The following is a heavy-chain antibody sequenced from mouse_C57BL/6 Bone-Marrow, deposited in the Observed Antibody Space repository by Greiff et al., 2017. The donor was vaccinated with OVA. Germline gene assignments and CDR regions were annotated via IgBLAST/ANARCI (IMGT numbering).Heavy chain of an antibody. CDR2: ISYDGSN. CDR3: ARDQGNLAWFAY. D-gene: IGHD2-1*01. Sequence: EVKLMESGPGLVKPSQSLSLTCSVTGYSITSGYYWNWIRQFPGNKLEWMGYISYDGSNNYNPSLKNRISITRDTSKNQFFLKLNSVTTEDTATYYCARDQGNLAWFAYWGQGTLVTVSA. V-gene: IGHV3-6*01. CDR1: GYSITSGYY. J-gene: IGHJ3*01.